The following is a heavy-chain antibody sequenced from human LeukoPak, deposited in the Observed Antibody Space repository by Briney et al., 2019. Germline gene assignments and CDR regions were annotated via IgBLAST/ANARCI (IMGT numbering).Heavy chain of an antibody. J-gene: IGHJ5*02. CDR3: ARLWQNWFDP. Sequence: PSETLSLTCTVSGGSISSSSYYWGWIRQPPGKGLEWIGSIYYSGSTYYNPSLKSRVTISVDTSKNQLSLKLSSVTAADTAVYYCARLWQNWFDPWGQGTLVTVSS. CDR2: IYYSGST. CDR1: GGSISSSSYY. V-gene: IGHV4-39*01.